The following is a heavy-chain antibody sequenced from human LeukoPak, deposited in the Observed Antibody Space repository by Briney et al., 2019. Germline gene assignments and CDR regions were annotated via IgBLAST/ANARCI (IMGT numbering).Heavy chain of an antibody. J-gene: IGHJ6*02. D-gene: IGHD1-26*01. CDR3: ASGSYSWGGMDV. Sequence: GASVSVSCKASGDSFSNYGFAWVRQAPGQGLEWMGWISADSGDRYYAQNFQHRVTMTTDTSTTTGYMELRSLRSDDTAVYYCASGSYSWGGMDVWGQGTTVTVSS. V-gene: IGHV1-18*01. CDR2: ISADSGDR. CDR1: GDSFSNYG.